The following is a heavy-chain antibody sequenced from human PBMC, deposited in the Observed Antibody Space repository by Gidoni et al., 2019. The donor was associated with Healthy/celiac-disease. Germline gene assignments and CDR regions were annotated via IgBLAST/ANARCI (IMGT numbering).Heavy chain of an antibody. CDR1: GFPFSSYA. V-gene: IGHV3-23*01. CDR3: AKPTYYYDSSGP. J-gene: IGHJ4*02. CDR2: ISGSGGST. D-gene: IGHD3-22*01. Sequence: EVQLLESGGGLVQPGGSLRLSCAASGFPFSSYAMSWVRQAPGKGLEWVSAISGSGGSTYYAASVKGRFTISRDNSKNTLYLQMNSRRAEDTAVYYCAKPTYYYDSSGPWGQGTLVTVSS.